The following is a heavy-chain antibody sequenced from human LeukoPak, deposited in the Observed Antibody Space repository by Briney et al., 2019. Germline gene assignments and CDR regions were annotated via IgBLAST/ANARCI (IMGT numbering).Heavy chain of an antibody. V-gene: IGHV4-61*01. CDR2: IYYSGST. Sequence: SETLSLTCTVSGGAVSSATYYWSWIRQPPGKGLEWIGYIYYSGSTNYNPSLKSRVTISVDTSKNVFSLKVRSVTAADTAAYYWARTPDYGIKVLCYGSTFVRNVWSQGTTFMVS. CDR1: GGAVSSATYY. D-gene: IGHD3-10*01. J-gene: IGHJ6*02. CDR3: ARTPDYGIKVLCYGSTFVRNV.